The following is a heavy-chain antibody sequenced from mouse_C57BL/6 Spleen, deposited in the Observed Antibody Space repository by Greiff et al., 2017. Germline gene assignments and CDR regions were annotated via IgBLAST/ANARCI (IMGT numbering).Heavy chain of an antibody. D-gene: IGHD1-1*01. CDR1: GYTFTSYW. Sequence: QVQLQQPGAELVMPGASVKLSCKASGYTFTSYWMHWVKQRPGQGLEWIGEIDPSDSYTNYNQKFKGKSTLTVDKSSSTAYMQLSSLTSEDSAVYYCARGATVSYAMDDWGQGTSVTVSS. CDR3: ARGATVSYAMDD. J-gene: IGHJ4*01. CDR2: IDPSDSYT. V-gene: IGHV1-69*01.